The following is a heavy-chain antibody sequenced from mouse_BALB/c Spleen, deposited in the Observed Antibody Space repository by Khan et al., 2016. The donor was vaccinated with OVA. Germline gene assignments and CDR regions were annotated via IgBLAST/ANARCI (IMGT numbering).Heavy chain of an antibody. V-gene: IGHV1-63*02. CDR1: GYTFTNYL. J-gene: IGHJ1*01. Sequence: QVQLKESGAELLRPGTSVKMSCKAGGYTFTNYLIGWVKQRPGHGLEWIGDIYPGVYYTNYNEKFKGKATLTADTSSSTVFMQLSSLTFEDSAISYCARYPSWYFDVWGAGTTVTVSS. CDR2: IYPGVYYT. CDR3: ARYPSWYFDV.